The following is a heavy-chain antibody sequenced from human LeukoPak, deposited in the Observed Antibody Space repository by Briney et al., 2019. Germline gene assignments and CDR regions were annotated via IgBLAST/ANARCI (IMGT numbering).Heavy chain of an antibody. D-gene: IGHD3-10*01. CDR2: IYHSGST. CDR3: ARVLLSQYYFDY. J-gene: IGHJ4*02. Sequence: PQTLSLTCAVSGGSLSSGAYSRSWTRQPPGKGLEWIGYIYHSGSTYYNPSLKSRVTISVDRSKNQFSLKLSSVTAADTAVHYCARVLLSQYYFDYWGEGTLVSVSS. CDR1: GGSLSSGAYS. V-gene: IGHV4-30-2*01.